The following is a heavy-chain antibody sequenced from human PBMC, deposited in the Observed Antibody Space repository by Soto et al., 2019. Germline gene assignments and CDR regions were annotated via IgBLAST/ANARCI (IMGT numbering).Heavy chain of an antibody. D-gene: IGHD3-22*01. J-gene: IGHJ5*02. CDR1: SGSIGNGGYS. CDR2: IHHSGST. V-gene: IGHV4-30-2*01. CDR3: ARAHYYDTGEDQFHP. Sequence: SETLSLTCAISSGSIGNGGYSWNWIRQPPGKGLEWIGYIHHSGSTSYNPSLKSRVSISVDRSRKQFSLKLNSVTAADTAVYYCARAHYYDTGEDQFHPWGQGTLVTVS.